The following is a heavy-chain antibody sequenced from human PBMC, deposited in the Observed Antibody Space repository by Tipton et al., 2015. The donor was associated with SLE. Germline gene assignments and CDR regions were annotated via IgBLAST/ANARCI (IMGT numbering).Heavy chain of an antibody. D-gene: IGHD1-1*01. Sequence: GSLRLSCTASGFIFSNYAMTWVRQAPGKGLEWVSAMLGSDVTPTTYYADSVRGRFSISRDNSMQTLYLQMDNLRAEDTAIYFCARRGGDWSDAIYYHYMDVWGKGTTVTVSS. CDR3: ARRGGDWSDAIYYHYMDV. V-gene: IGHV3-23*01. CDR1: GFIFSNYA. J-gene: IGHJ6*03. CDR2: MLGSDVTPTT.